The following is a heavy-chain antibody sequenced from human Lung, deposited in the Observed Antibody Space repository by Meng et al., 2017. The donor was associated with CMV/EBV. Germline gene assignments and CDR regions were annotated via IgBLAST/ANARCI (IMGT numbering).Heavy chain of an antibody. CDR1: GFTFSSYS. D-gene: IGHD4-23*01. CDR3: ARVMYPGGNPYWYFDL. V-gene: IGHV3-21*01. J-gene: IGHJ2*01. Sequence: GESLKISCAASGFTFSSYSMNWVRQAPGKGLEWVSSISSSSSYIYYADSVKGRFTISRDNAKNSLYLQTNSLRAEDTAIYYCARVMYPGGNPYWYFDLWGRGTLVTVSS. CDR2: ISSSSSYI.